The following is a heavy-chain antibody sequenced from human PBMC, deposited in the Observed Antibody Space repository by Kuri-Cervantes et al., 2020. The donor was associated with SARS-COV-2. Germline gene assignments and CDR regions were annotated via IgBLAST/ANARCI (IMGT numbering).Heavy chain of an antibody. Sequence: GESLKISCAASGFTFSSYAMSWVRQAPGKGLEWVSAISGSGGSTCYADSVKGRFTISRDNSKNTLYLQMNSLRAEDTAVYYCAKDSGWYESPFDYWGQGTLVTVSS. V-gene: IGHV3-23*01. J-gene: IGHJ4*02. CDR3: AKDSGWYESPFDY. D-gene: IGHD6-19*01. CDR1: GFTFSSYA. CDR2: ISGSGGST.